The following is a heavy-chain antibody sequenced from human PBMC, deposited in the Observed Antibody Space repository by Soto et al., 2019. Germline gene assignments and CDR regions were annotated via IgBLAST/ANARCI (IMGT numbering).Heavy chain of an antibody. V-gene: IGHV1-69*04. Sequence: SVKVSCKASGGTFTSYTISWVRQAPGQGLEWMGRIIPILGIANYAQKLQGRVTITTDKSTSTAYMELSSLRSEDTAVYYCARDGSVAGFDAFDIWGQGTMVTVSS. CDR2: IIPILGIA. J-gene: IGHJ3*02. D-gene: IGHD6-19*01. CDR3: ARDGSVAGFDAFDI. CDR1: GGTFTSYT.